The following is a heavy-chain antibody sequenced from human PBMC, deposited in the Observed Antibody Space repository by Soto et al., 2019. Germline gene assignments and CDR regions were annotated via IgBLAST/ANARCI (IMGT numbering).Heavy chain of an antibody. Sequence: SVKVSCKASGYTFTSYAISWVRQAPGQGLEWMGGIIPIFGTANYAQKFQGRVTITADESTSTAYMELSSLRSEDTAVYYRARGSDGYCSSTSCYFDYWGQGTLVTVSS. V-gene: IGHV1-69*13. CDR1: GYTFTSYA. D-gene: IGHD2-2*01. CDR2: IIPIFGTA. J-gene: IGHJ4*02. CDR3: ARGSDGYCSSTSCYFDY.